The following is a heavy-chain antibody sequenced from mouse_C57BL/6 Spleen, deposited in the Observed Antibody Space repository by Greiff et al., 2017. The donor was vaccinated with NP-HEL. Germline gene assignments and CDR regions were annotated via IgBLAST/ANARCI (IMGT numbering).Heavy chain of an antibody. Sequence: VQLQQPGAELVKPGASVKLSCKASGYTFTSYWMHWVKQRPGQGLEWIGMIHPNSGSTNYNEKFKSKATLTVDKSSSTAYMQLSSLTSEDSAVYYCARYWTVVATRAMDYWGQGTSVTVSS. CDR3: ARYWTVVATRAMDY. CDR2: IHPNSGST. D-gene: IGHD1-1*01. CDR1: GYTFTSYW. J-gene: IGHJ4*01. V-gene: IGHV1-64*01.